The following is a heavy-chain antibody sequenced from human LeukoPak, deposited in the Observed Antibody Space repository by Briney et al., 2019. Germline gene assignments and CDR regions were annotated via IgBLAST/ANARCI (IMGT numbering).Heavy chain of an antibody. J-gene: IGHJ4*02. Sequence: GGSLRLSCAASGFTVSSNYMSWVRQAPGKGLEWVSVIYSGGSTYYADSVKGRFTISRDNSKNTLYLQMNSLRAEDTAVYYCARGTGYSYGSGYFDYWGQGTLVTVSS. D-gene: IGHD5-18*01. CDR1: GFTVSSNY. V-gene: IGHV3-66*01. CDR2: IYSGGST. CDR3: ARGTGYSYGSGYFDY.